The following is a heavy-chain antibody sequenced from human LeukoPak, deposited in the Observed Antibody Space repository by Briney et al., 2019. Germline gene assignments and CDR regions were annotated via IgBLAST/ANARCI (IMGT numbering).Heavy chain of an antibody. D-gene: IGHD3-16*01. Sequence: ASVKVSCKTSGYTFSSHCIHWVRQAPGQGPEWMGISNPRGGGTSYAQKFQGRLTMTRDTSTSTVYLELSSLRSEDTAVYYCARVRGGVIDYWGQGTLVTVSS. CDR2: SNPRGGGT. CDR3: ARVRGGVIDY. V-gene: IGHV1-46*01. CDR1: GYTFSSHC. J-gene: IGHJ4*02.